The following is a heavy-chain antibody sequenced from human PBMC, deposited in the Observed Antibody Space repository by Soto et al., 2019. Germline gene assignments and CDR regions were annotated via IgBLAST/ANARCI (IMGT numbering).Heavy chain of an antibody. Sequence: QVQQQESDAGLVKASQTLSLTCTVSGGSVSSGAYYWTWIRQRPGKGLEWIGYIYYSGSTYYSPSLTRRLSISLDTSKNQFSLRLSSVTAADTAMYYCARARLRAVYAFDIWGQGTMVTVSS. CDR2: IYYSGST. V-gene: IGHV4-31*03. CDR3: ARARLRAVYAFDI. J-gene: IGHJ3*02. D-gene: IGHD5-12*01. CDR1: GGSVSSGAYY.